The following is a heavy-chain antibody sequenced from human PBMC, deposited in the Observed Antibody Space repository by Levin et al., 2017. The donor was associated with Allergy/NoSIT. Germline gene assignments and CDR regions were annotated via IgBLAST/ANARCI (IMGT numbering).Heavy chain of an antibody. CDR3: ASLLYYGSGSRGDY. D-gene: IGHD3-10*01. CDR2: IYYSGST. V-gene: IGHV4-59*08. J-gene: IGHJ4*02. CDR1: GGSISSYY. Sequence: SETLSLTCTVSGGSISSYYWSWIRQPPGKGLEWIGYIYYSGSTNYNPSLKSRVTISVDTSKNQFSLKLSSVTAADTAVYYCASLLYYGSGSRGDYWGQGTLVTVSS.